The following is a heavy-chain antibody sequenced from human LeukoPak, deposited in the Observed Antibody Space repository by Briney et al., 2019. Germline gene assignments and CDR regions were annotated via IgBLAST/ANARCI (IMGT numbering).Heavy chain of an antibody. D-gene: IGHD3-22*01. CDR2: IKSKTDGGIT. J-gene: IGHJ4*02. CDR1: GYTFSNAW. V-gene: IGHV3-15*01. CDR3: TTDGDSSYRLFDY. Sequence: KPGGSLRLSCAASGYTFSNAWMSWVRQAPGKGLEWVGRIKSKTDGGITDYAAPVKGRFTISRDDSKNTLYLQMNSLKTEDTAVYYCTTDGDSSYRLFDYWGQGTLVTVSS.